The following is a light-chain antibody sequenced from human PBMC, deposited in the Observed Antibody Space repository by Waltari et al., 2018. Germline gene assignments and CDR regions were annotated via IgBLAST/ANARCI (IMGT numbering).Light chain of an antibody. CDR3: QHYNNWPYT. V-gene: IGKV3-15*01. J-gene: IGKJ2*01. CDR2: GAS. CDR1: QSVSSN. Sequence: EIVMTQSPATLSVSPGERATLSCRASQSVSSNLAWYQQKPGQATRLLIYGASTRATGIPARFSGSGSGTEFTLTISSLQSEDFAVYYCQHYNNWPYTFGQGTKLEIK.